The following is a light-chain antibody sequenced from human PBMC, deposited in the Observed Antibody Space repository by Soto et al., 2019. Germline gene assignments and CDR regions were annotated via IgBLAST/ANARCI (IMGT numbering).Light chain of an antibody. CDR2: GAS. J-gene: IGKJ5*01. V-gene: IGKV3-20*01. Sequence: EIVLTQSPGTLSLSPGKRATLSCRASQSVSSSYLAWYQQKPGQAPRLLIYGASSRATGIPDRFSGSGSGTDFTLTISRLEPEDFAVYYCQQYGSSSITFGQGTRLEIK. CDR3: QQYGSSSIT. CDR1: QSVSSSY.